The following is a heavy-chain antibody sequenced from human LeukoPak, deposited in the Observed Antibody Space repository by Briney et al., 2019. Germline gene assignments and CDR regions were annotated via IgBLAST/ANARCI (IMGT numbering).Heavy chain of an antibody. CDR2: ISYDGSNK. D-gene: IGHD2-2*01. Sequence: GGSLRLSCAASGFTFSSYGMHWVRQAPGKGLEWVAVISYDGSNKYYADSVKGRFTISRDNSKNTLYLQMNSLRAEDTDVYYCAKEVEYQLLQYYYYGMDVWGKGTTVTVSS. J-gene: IGHJ6*04. CDR1: GFTFSSYG. V-gene: IGHV3-30*18. CDR3: AKEVEYQLLQYYYYGMDV.